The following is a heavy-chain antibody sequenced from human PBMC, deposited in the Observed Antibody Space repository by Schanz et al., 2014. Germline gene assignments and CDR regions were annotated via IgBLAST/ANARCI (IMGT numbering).Heavy chain of an antibody. CDR3: ARDRRNADLDY. D-gene: IGHD1-1*01. Sequence: EVQLLESGGGLVQPGGSLKLSCAASGLIFSNYVMSWVRQAPGKGLEWVSAISGSGGSTYYADSVKGRFTISRDNSKNTLYLQMNSLRAEDTAVYYCARDRRNADLDYWGQGTLVTVSS. CDR1: GLIFSNYV. J-gene: IGHJ4*02. V-gene: IGHV3-23*01. CDR2: ISGSGGST.